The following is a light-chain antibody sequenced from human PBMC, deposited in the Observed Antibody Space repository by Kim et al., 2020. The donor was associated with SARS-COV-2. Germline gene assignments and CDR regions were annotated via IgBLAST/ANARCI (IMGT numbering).Light chain of an antibody. J-gene: IGKJ1*01. CDR2: AAS. CDR3: QQSYTMPRT. Sequence: DIQMTQSPSSLSASVGDRVAITCRASQSITNYLNWYQQKPGKAPKVLIYAASSLQSGVPSRFSGSGSGTDFTLTISSLQPDDFATYYCQQSYTMPRTFGPGTRWISN. CDR1: QSITNY. V-gene: IGKV1-39*01.